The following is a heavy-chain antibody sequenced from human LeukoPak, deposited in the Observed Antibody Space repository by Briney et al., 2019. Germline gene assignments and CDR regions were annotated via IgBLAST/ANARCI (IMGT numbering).Heavy chain of an antibody. J-gene: IGHJ6*02. Sequence: GASVNVSCKASGYTFTIYVINWVGRAPGQGLDWMGWISAYNGKTNYAQKLQGRVTVTTDTSTTTAYMELRSLRSDDTGVYYCARDTYTGVGATKWDYSHYGMDVWGQGTTVTVSS. CDR1: GYTFTIYV. CDR3: ARDTYTGVGATKWDYSHYGMDV. V-gene: IGHV1-18*01. CDR2: ISAYNGKT. D-gene: IGHD1-26*01.